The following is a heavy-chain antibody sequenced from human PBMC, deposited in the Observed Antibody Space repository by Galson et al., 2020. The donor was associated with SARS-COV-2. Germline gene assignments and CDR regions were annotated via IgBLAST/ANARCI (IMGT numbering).Heavy chain of an antibody. CDR1: GGSISSYY. CDR3: ATSKSYCSSTSCYYDY. Sequence: ASETLSLTCTVSGGSISSYYRSWIRQPPGKGLEWIGRIYTSGSTNYNHSLKSRVTLSVDTSKNQFSLKLSSVTAADTAVYYCATSKSYCSSTSCYYDYWGQGTLVTVSS. J-gene: IGHJ4*02. D-gene: IGHD2-2*01. CDR2: IYTSGST. V-gene: IGHV4-4*07.